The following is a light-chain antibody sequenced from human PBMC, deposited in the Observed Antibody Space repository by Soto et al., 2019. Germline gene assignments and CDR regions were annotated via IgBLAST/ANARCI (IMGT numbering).Light chain of an antibody. CDR1: SSDVGTYNY. CDR2: EVI. V-gene: IGLV2-14*01. Sequence: QSVLAQPASVSGSPGQSITISCTGSSSDVGTYNYVSWYQQHPGKAPKLMLFEVINRPSGISNRFSGYKSGNTASLTISGLQSEDEAVYYCSSYTNGNTAVVFGGGTKLTVL. CDR3: SSYTNGNTAVV. J-gene: IGLJ2*01.